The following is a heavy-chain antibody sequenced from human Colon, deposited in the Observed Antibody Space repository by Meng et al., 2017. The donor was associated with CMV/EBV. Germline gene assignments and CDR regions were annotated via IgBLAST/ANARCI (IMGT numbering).Heavy chain of an antibody. D-gene: IGHD3-16*01. J-gene: IGHJ6*02. Sequence: GGSLRLSCAASGFKFGDFAMHWVRQGPGKGLEWVSLISWDGGISRYADSVKGRFTISRDNSRNSLFLQMNSLSSEDTGLYFCARGIATGGFYAMDAWGQGTTVTVSS. CDR2: ISWDGGIS. CDR3: ARGIATGGFYAMDA. V-gene: IGHV3-43D*03. CDR1: GFKFGDFA.